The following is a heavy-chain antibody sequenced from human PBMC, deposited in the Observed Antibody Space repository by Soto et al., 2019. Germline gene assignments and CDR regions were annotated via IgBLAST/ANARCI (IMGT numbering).Heavy chain of an antibody. CDR1: GGSISSSSYY. CDR2: INHSGST. Sequence: PSETLSLTCTVSGGSISSSSYYWGWIRQSPGKGLEWLGSINHSGSTFYNPSLRSRLTLSVDTSKNQLSLELDSVTAAGTAIYYCARGTLTTYNWFDPWGQGALVTVSS. CDR3: ARGTLTTYNWFDP. V-gene: IGHV4-39*07. D-gene: IGHD4-17*01. J-gene: IGHJ5*02.